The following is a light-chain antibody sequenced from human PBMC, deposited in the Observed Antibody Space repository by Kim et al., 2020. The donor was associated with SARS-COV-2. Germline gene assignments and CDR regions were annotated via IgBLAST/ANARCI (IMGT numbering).Light chain of an antibody. CDR2: AAF. J-gene: IGKJ1*01. CDR3: QQSYTTLRT. Sequence: DIQMTQSPSSLSASVGDRVTITCRASESIDDYLNWYQQKPGEAPKLLINAAFSLQSGVPLRFSGSRSGTDFTLIISDLQPEDFATYYCQQSYTTLRTFGQGTKVDIK. V-gene: IGKV1-39*01. CDR1: ESIDDY.